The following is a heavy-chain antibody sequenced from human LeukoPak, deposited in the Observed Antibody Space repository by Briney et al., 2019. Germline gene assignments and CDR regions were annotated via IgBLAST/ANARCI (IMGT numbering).Heavy chain of an antibody. CDR2: INHSGST. Sequence: SETLSLTCAVYGGSFSGYYWSWIRQPPGKGLEWIGEINHSGSTNYNPSLKSRVTISVDTSKNQLSLKLSSVTAADTAVYYCARAGYSSSSPDFDYWGQGTLVTVSS. CDR1: GGSFSGYY. CDR3: ARAGYSSSSPDFDY. D-gene: IGHD6-6*01. J-gene: IGHJ4*02. V-gene: IGHV4-34*01.